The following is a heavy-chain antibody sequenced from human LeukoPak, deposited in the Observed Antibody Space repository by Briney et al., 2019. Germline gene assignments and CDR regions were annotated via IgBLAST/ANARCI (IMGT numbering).Heavy chain of an antibody. CDR2: TNSGGTTT. J-gene: IGHJ4*02. Sequence: GGSLRLSCATSGFPFSGFSMTWVRQAPGKGLEWISTTNSGGTTTYYAESVKGRFTISRDNFKNALYLQMSSLRVEDTAIYYCAKQSYARSLGEGGPGTLVTVSS. CDR3: AKQSYARSLGE. D-gene: IGHD3-10*02. CDR1: GFPFSGFS. V-gene: IGHV3-23*01.